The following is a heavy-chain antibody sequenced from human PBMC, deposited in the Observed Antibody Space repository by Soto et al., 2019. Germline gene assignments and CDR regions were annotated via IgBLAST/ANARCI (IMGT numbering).Heavy chain of an antibody. V-gene: IGHV3-23*01. CDR3: AGPGYSSQDY. D-gene: IGHD5-18*01. Sequence: GRSMLFSCAAYGFTYRNIGLRWVRQAPGKGLEWVSAISGSGDGTDYADSVKGRFTISRDNSKNTLYLQMSSLRAEDTAVYHCAGPGYSSQDYWGQGALVTVSS. CDR2: ISGSGDGT. J-gene: IGHJ4*02. CDR1: GFTYRNIG.